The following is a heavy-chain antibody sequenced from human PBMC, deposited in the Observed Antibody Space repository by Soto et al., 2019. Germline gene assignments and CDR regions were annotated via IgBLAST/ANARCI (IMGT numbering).Heavy chain of an antibody. CDR3: AKVTPGPYSSSANVDYYGMDV. CDR1: GFTFSSSA. V-gene: IGHV3-23*01. J-gene: IGHJ6*02. Sequence: LWGALRLSCAASGFTFSSSAMSWVRQAPGKGLQWVSSITGSGGTAYYADSVKGRFTISRDNSKNTLYLQMNSLGAEDTAVYYCAKVTPGPYSSSANVDYYGMDVWGQGTTVTVSS. CDR2: ITGSGGTA. D-gene: IGHD6-6*01.